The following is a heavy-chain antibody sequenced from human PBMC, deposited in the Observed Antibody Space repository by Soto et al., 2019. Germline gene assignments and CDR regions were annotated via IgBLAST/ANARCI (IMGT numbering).Heavy chain of an antibody. CDR2: ISYDGNNK. Sequence: GPLRLSCAASGFTCSRFSMHWVRQAPGKGLAWVAVISYDGNNKHFAESVKGRFSISRDDSKNTVYLEMNNLRGDDSAVYYCARDHGMFLSYYYYGMDVWGQGTTVTVSS. CDR1: GFTCSRFS. D-gene: IGHD3-10*02. CDR3: ARDHGMFLSYYYYGMDV. J-gene: IGHJ6*02. V-gene: IGHV3-30-3*01.